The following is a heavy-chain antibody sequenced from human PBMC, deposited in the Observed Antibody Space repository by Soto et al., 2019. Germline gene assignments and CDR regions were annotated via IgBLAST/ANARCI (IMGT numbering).Heavy chain of an antibody. CDR1: GFTFSSYA. D-gene: IGHD4-4*01. CDR2: ISGSGGST. CDR3: ANNGRDGYSLDY. V-gene: IGHV3-23*01. J-gene: IGHJ4*02. Sequence: EVQLLESGGGLVQPGGSLRLSCAASGFTFSSYAMSWVRQAPGKGLEWVSAISGSGGSTYYADSVKGRFTISRDNSKNTLYLQMNSLRAEDTAVYYCANNGRDGYSLDYWGQGTLVTGSS.